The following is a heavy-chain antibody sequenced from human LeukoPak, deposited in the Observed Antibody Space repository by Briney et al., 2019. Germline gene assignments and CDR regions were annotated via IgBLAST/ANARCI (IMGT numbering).Heavy chain of an antibody. D-gene: IGHD2-15*01. V-gene: IGHV1-69*04. CDR3: ARDHCSPGTCLGGH. CDR1: GDTFIPYT. J-gene: IGHJ4*02. Sequence: SVKVSCKAPGDTFIPYTFSWVRRAPGQGLEWIGRIIPSLDVANYAQKFQGRVTLSVDRDTATTYMEVTSLRSEDTAIYYCARDHCSPGTCLGGHWGQGTLVTVSS. CDR2: IIPSLDVA.